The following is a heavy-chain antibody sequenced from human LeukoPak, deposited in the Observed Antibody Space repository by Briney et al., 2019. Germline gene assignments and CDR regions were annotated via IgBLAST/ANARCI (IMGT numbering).Heavy chain of an antibody. Sequence: PGGSLRLSCTASGFTFNSYSMNWVRRAPGKGLQLVSYISSGSSSIYYADSVRGRFTISRNNAKNSLYLQMNSLRDEDTAVYYCARESGLLWFGEPWGQGTLVTVSS. CDR2: ISSGSSSI. CDR3: ARESGLLWFGEP. D-gene: IGHD3-10*01. J-gene: IGHJ5*02. CDR1: GFTFNSYS. V-gene: IGHV3-48*02.